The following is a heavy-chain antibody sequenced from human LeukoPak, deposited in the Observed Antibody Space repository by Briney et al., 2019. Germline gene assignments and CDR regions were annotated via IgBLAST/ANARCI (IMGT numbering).Heavy chain of an antibody. D-gene: IGHD3-16*01. Sequence: GGSLRLSCAASGFTFSGSAMHWVRQASGKGLEWVGRIRSKANSYATAYAASVKGRFTISRDDSKNTAYLQMNSLKTEDTAVYYCTRHGRRDGGFDPWGQGTLVTVSS. CDR1: GFTFSGSA. CDR3: TRHGRRDGGFDP. J-gene: IGHJ5*02. V-gene: IGHV3-73*01. CDR2: IRSKANSYAT.